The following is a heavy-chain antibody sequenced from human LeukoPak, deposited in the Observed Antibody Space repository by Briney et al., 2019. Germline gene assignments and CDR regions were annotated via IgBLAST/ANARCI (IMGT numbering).Heavy chain of an antibody. Sequence: GGSLRLSCEASGFTFSSYAMHWVRQAPGKGLERVAVISYDGSNKYYADSVKGRFTISRDNSKNTLYLQMNSLRAEDTAVYYCAKDLLAAAADYWGQGALVTVSS. CDR2: ISYDGSNK. J-gene: IGHJ4*02. CDR3: AKDLLAAAADY. D-gene: IGHD6-13*01. V-gene: IGHV3-30*18. CDR1: GFTFSSYA.